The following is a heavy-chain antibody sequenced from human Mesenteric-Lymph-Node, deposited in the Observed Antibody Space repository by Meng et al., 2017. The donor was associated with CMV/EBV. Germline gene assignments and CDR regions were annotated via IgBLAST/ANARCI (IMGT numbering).Heavy chain of an antibody. CDR3: TRGADYYDSRGYHKYFDY. D-gene: IGHD3-22*01. J-gene: IGHJ4*02. CDR2: IRSKAYGGTT. Sequence: GGSLRLSCTASGFTFGDYAMSWVRQAPGKGLEWVGFIRSKAYGGTTEYAASVKGRFTISRDDSKSIAYLQMNSLKTEDTAVYYCTRGADYYDSRGYHKYFDYWGQGTLVTVSS. V-gene: IGHV3-49*04. CDR1: GFTFGDYA.